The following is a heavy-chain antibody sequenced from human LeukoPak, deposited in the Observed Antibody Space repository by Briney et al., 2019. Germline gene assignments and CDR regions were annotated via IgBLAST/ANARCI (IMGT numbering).Heavy chain of an antibody. J-gene: IGHJ1*01. CDR2: IYYSGST. Sequence: SETLSLTCTVSGGSISSGGYYWSWIRQHPGKGLEWIGYIYYSGSTYYNPSLKSRVTISVDTSKNQFSLKLSSVTAADTAVYYCARSPPPVSTYSSSWQGYFQHWGQGTLVTVSS. CDR3: ARSPPPVSTYSSSWQGYFQH. CDR1: GGSISSGGYY. V-gene: IGHV4-31*03. D-gene: IGHD6-13*01.